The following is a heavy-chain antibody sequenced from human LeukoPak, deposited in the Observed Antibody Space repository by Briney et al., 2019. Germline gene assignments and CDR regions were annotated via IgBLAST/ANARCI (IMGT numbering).Heavy chain of an antibody. CDR2: IIPIFGTA. D-gene: IGHD6-19*01. V-gene: IGHV1-69*13. CDR3: ARGIAVAGTYHYYYMDV. Sequence: SVKVSCKASGGTFSSYAISWVRQAPGQGLEWMGGIIPIFGTANYAQKFQGRVTITADESTSTAYMELSSLRSEDTAVYYCARGIAVAGTYHYYYMDVWGKGPTVTVSS. CDR1: GGTFSSYA. J-gene: IGHJ6*03.